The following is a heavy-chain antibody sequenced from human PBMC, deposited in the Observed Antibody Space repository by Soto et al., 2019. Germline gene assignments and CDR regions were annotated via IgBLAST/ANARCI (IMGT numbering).Heavy chain of an antibody. D-gene: IGHD1-26*01. CDR1: GYTFTTHA. CDR3: ARGKGMEENYYYYFDS. CDR2: INGGTGQT. Sequence: GASVKVSCKASGYTFTTHAIHWVRQAPGQSLEWMGWINGGTGQTKHSQRFQGRVNITRDTSASTAYMELSSLRSEDTAVYYCARGKGMEENYYYYFDSWGQGTPVTVSS. V-gene: IGHV1-3*01. J-gene: IGHJ4*02.